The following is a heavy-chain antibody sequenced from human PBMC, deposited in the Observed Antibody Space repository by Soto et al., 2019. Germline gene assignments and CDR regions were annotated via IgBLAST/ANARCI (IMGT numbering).Heavy chain of an antibody. V-gene: IGHV4-59*01. CDR3: ARALSWVAQIT. D-gene: IGHD1-20*01. CDR1: GGSINNFY. CDR2: IFYSGST. J-gene: IGHJ4*02. Sequence: QVQLQESGPGLVKPSETLSLTCTVSGGSINNFYWSWIRQPPGKGLEWVGHIFYSGSTSYNSSLKSRVTISVDTSTNQFSLKLSSVTAADTDVYSCARALSWVAQITWGQGTLVTVSS.